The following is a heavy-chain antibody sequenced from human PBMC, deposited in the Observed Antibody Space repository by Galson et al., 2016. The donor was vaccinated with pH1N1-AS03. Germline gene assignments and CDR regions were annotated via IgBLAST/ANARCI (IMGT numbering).Heavy chain of an antibody. D-gene: IGHD4-23*01. CDR2: VNHSGDT. Sequence: LRLSCAASGFTFSDYWMSWVRQAPGKGLEWIGEVNHSGDTNYNPSLKSRVSMSVDTSKNQFSLKLRSVTAADTAVYFCARALRTPLPHWGQGTLVTVSS. J-gene: IGHJ4*02. V-gene: IGHV4-34*08. CDR3: ARALRTPLPH. CDR1: GFTFSDYW.